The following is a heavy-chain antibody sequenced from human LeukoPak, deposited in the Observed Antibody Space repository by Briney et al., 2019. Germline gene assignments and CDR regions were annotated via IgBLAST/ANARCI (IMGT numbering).Heavy chain of an antibody. D-gene: IGHD1/OR15-1a*01. J-gene: IGHJ6*02. CDR1: GYSISSGYY. CDR3: ARQKWEQQGRDYYFNGLDV. V-gene: IGHV4-38-2*02. Sequence: SETLSLTCNVSGYSISSGYYWGWIRQSPGKGLEWIGSIYHSGSTYYNPSLKSRVTISVDTSRNQFSLKLTSVTAADTAVYYCARQKWEQQGRDYYFNGLDVWGPGTTVIVSS. CDR2: IYHSGST.